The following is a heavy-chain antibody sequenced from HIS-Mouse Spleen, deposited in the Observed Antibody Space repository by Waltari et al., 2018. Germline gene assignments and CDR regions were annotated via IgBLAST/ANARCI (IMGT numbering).Heavy chain of an antibody. CDR3: AKDQKIAVGYYGMDV. J-gene: IGHJ6*02. V-gene: IGHV3-30*18. CDR2: ISYDGSNK. D-gene: IGHD6-19*01. Sequence: QVQLVESGGGVVQPGRALRLSCAASGFTFSSYGMHWGRQAPGKGLEWVAVISYDGSNKYYADSVKGRFTISRDNSKNTLYLQMNSLRAEDTAVYYCAKDQKIAVGYYGMDVWGQGTTVTVSS. CDR1: GFTFSSYG.